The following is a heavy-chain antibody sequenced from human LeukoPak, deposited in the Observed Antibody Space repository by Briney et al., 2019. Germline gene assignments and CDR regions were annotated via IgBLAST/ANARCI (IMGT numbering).Heavy chain of an antibody. CDR2: YDPEDGET. Sequence: GASVKVSCNISGYTLTELSMHWVRQAAGKGLEWVGGYDPEDGETKYAQRFQGRVTMTEDTSTDTAYMELSGLTFEDTAVYYCAIGGWGGGGLDVWGQGTTVTVFS. CDR3: AIGGWGGGGLDV. V-gene: IGHV1-24*01. D-gene: IGHD3-10*01. CDR1: GYTLTELS. J-gene: IGHJ6*02.